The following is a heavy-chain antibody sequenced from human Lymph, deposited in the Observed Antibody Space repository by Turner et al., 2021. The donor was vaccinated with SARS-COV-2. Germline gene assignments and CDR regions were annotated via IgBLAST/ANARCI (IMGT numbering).Heavy chain of an antibody. CDR1: GGSISSYY. Sequence: QVQLQESGPGLVKPSETLSLTCTVSGGSISSYYWSWIRQPPGKGLEWIGYISNSGSTNYNPSLKSRVTISLDTSKNQFSLKLSSVTAADTAMYYCARHGNELGIQLWGQGTLVTVSS. J-gene: IGHJ4*02. V-gene: IGHV4-59*08. CDR2: ISNSGST. D-gene: IGHD5-18*01. CDR3: ARHGNELGIQL.